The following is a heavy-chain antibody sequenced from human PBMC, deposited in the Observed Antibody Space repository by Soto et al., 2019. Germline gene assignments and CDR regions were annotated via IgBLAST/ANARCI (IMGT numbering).Heavy chain of an antibody. V-gene: IGHV1-2*02. Sequence: VASVKVSCKASGYTFTGYYMHWVRQAPGQGLEWMGWINPNSGGTNYAQKFQGRVTMTRDTSISTAYMELSRLRSDDTAVYYCARAPIIVGATGGFDIWGQGTMVTVSS. J-gene: IGHJ3*02. D-gene: IGHD1-26*01. CDR3: ARAPIIVGATGGFDI. CDR2: INPNSGGT. CDR1: GYTFTGYY.